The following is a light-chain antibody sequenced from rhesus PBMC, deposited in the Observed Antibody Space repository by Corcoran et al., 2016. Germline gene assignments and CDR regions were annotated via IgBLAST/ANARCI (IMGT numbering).Light chain of an antibody. Sequence: DIQMTQSPSSLSASVGDRVTITCRASQGISTDLNWYQQKPGKAPKRLIYAASSLESGVPSRVSGSGSGTAFTLTISSLQPEDFATYYCLQYNSDPWTFDQGTKVEIK. J-gene: IGKJ1*01. V-gene: IGKV1-43*02. CDR1: QGISTD. CDR3: LQYNSDPWT. CDR2: AAS.